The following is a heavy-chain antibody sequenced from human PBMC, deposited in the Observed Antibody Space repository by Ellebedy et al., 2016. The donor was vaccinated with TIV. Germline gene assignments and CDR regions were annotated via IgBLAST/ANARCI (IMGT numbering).Heavy chain of an antibody. J-gene: IGHJ6*02. D-gene: IGHD6-13*01. CDR3: ARASAPGRGAAPYSGMDV. Sequence: PSVKVSCKASEYTFTTYSLHWVRQAPGQRLEWMGWINAGNDYTKYSQKFQGRLAITRDTSASTAYMELNGLRSEDTAGYYCARASAPGRGAAPYSGMDVWGQGTTVTVSS. CDR1: EYTFTTYS. CDR2: INAGNDYT. V-gene: IGHV1-3*01.